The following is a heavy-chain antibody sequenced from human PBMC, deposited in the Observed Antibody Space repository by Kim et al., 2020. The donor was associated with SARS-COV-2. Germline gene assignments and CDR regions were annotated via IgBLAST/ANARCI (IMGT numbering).Heavy chain of an antibody. V-gene: IGHV3-13*01. Sequence: GGSLRLSCAASGFTFSSYDMHWVRQATGKGLEWVSAIGTAGDTYYPGSVKGRFTISRENAKNSLYLQMNSLRAGDTAVYYCARRSLDSSSWYLDWYFDLWGRGTLVTVSS. CDR3: ARRSLDSSSWYLDWYFDL. J-gene: IGHJ2*01. CDR2: IGTAGDT. D-gene: IGHD6-13*01. CDR1: GFTFSSYD.